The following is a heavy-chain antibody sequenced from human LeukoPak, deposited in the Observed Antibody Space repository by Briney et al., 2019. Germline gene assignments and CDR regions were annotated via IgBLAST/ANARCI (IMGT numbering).Heavy chain of an antibody. CDR3: ARGANDILTGYWVDY. V-gene: IGHV4-59*01. J-gene: IGHJ4*02. D-gene: IGHD3-9*01. CDR2: IYYSGST. Sequence: PSETLSLTCTVSGGSISSYYWSWVRQPPGKGLEWIGYIYYSGSTNYNPSLKSRVTISVDTSKNQFSLKLSSVTAADTAVYYCARGANDILTGYWVDYWGQGTLVTVSS. CDR1: GGSISSYY.